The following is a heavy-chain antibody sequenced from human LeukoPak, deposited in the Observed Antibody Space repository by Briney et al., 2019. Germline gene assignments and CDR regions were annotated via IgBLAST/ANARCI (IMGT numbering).Heavy chain of an antibody. Sequence: PGGSLRLSCAASGFTFSNAWMSLVRQAPGKGLEWVGRIKSKTDGGTTDYAAPVKGRFTISRDDSKNTLYLQMNSLKTEDTAVYYCTTDAAGDYDSSGPYYFDYWGQGTLVTVSS. D-gene: IGHD3-22*01. J-gene: IGHJ4*02. CDR1: GFTFSNAW. V-gene: IGHV3-15*01. CDR2: IKSKTDGGTT. CDR3: TTDAAGDYDSSGPYYFDY.